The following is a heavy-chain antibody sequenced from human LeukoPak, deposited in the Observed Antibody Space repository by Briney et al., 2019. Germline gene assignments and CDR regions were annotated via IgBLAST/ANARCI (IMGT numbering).Heavy chain of an antibody. J-gene: IGHJ4*02. CDR1: GFTFSSYW. D-gene: IGHD6-19*01. Sequence: PGGSLRLSCAASGFTFSSYWMSWVRQAPGKGLEWVANIKQDGSEKYYVDSVKGRFTISRDNSKNTLYLQMNSLRAEDTAVYYCARDGPERIAVAGHFDYWGQGTLVTVSS. CDR3: ARDGPERIAVAGHFDY. V-gene: IGHV3-7*01. CDR2: IKQDGSEK.